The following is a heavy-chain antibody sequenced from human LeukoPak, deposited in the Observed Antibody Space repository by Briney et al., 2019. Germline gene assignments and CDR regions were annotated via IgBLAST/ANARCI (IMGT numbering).Heavy chain of an antibody. CDR2: ISSSSSYI. V-gene: IGHV3-21*01. CDR3: ARVMYSSSWTFDY. Sequence: GGSLRLSCAASGFTFSNYAMSWVRQAPGKGLEWVSSISSSSSYIYYADSVKGRFTISRDNAKNSLYLQMNSLRAEDTAVYYCARVMYSSSWTFDYWGQGTLVTVSS. J-gene: IGHJ4*02. D-gene: IGHD6-13*01. CDR1: GFTFSNYA.